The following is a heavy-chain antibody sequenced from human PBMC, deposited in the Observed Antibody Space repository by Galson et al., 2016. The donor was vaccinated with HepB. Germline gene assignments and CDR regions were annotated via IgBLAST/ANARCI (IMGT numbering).Heavy chain of an antibody. CDR2: ISWNSGSV. CDR1: GFTFDDYG. CDR3: AKGFPAYCSGGSCYFKTYNYCGMDV. Sequence: LRLSCAASGFTFDDYGMHWVRQAPGTGLEWVSGISWNSGSVGYADSVKGRFTISRDNAKNSLYLQTNSLRAEDTALYCCAKGFPAYCSGGSCYFKTYNYCGMDVRGKGTTVTVSS. J-gene: IGHJ6*04. V-gene: IGHV3-9*01. D-gene: IGHD2-15*01.